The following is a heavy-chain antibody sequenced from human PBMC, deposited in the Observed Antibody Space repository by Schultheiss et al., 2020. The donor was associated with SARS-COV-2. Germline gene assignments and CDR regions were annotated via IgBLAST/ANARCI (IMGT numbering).Heavy chain of an antibody. Sequence: GGSLRLSCAASGFTFSSYGMHWVRQAPGKGLEWVAVIWYDGSNKYYADSVKGRFTISRDNSKNTLYLQMNSLRAEDTAVYYCARDRRELQYYYYGMDVWGQGTTVTVSS. D-gene: IGHD1-26*01. V-gene: IGHV3-33*01. CDR2: IWYDGSNK. CDR3: ARDRRELQYYYYGMDV. J-gene: IGHJ6*02. CDR1: GFTFSSYG.